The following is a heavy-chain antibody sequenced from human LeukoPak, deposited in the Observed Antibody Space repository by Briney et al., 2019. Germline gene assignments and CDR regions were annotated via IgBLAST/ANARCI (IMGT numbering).Heavy chain of an antibody. CDR2: ISGSGGST. Sequence: GGSLRLSCVASGFTFSNYAMSWVRQTPGKGLEWVSSISGSGGSTHYADSVKGRFTISRGNSKNILYLQMNSLRAEDTAVYYCAKDWMSTIINYFDYWGQGTLVTVSS. CDR1: GFTFSNYA. V-gene: IGHV3-23*01. CDR3: AKDWMSTIINYFDY. J-gene: IGHJ4*02. D-gene: IGHD5-12*01.